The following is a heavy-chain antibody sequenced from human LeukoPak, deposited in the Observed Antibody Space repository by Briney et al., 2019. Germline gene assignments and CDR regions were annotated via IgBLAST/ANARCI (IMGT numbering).Heavy chain of an antibody. Sequence: GGSLRLSCTASGFTFDDYGMSGVRQAPGKGLEWVSRTNWNGGSTSYADSVKGRFIISRDNAKNSLFLQVNSLRAEDTALYHCARSQYSKLTPRTPFDYWGQGTLVTVSS. CDR3: ARSQYSKLTPRTPFDY. CDR1: GFTFDDYG. J-gene: IGHJ4*02. V-gene: IGHV3-20*01. D-gene: IGHD1-14*01. CDR2: TNWNGGST.